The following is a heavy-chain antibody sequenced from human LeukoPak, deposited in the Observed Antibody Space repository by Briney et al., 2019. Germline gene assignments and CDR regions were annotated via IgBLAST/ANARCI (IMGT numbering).Heavy chain of an antibody. CDR3: ARAHYCSSTSCYFDY. CDR1: GFTFSSYS. V-gene: IGHV3-21*01. J-gene: IGHJ4*02. Sequence: GGSLRLSCAASGFTFSSYSMNWVRQAPGKGLEWGSSISSSSSYIYYADSVKGRFTISRDNAKNSLYLQMNSLRAEDTAVYYCARAHYCSSTSCYFDYWGQGTLVTVSS. CDR2: ISSSSSYI. D-gene: IGHD2-2*01.